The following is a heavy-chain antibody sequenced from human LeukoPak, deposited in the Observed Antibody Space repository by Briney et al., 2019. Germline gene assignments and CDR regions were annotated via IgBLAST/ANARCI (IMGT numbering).Heavy chain of an antibody. V-gene: IGHV1-8*01. CDR3: ARPLCGYGTSCHPLGY. CDR1: GYTFTSYD. D-gene: IGHD2-2*01. J-gene: IGHJ4*02. CDR2: MNPNSGNT. Sequence: ASVKVSCKASGYTFTSYDINWVRQATGQGLEWMGWMNPNSGNTGYAQKFQGRVTMTRNTSISTAYMELSSLRSEDTAVYYCARPLCGYGTSCHPLGYWGQGTLVTVSS.